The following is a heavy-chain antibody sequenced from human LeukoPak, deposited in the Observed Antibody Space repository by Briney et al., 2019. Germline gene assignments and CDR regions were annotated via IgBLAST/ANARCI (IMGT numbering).Heavy chain of an antibody. CDR2: ISSSSGYI. Sequence: KPGGSLRLSCAASGFTFSSYSMNWVRQAPGKGLEWISSISSSSGYIYYADSVKGRFTISRDNAKNSLYLQMNSLRAEDTAVYYCARDRKVAVGATPLDYWGQGTLVTVSS. CDR3: ARDRKVAVGATPLDY. D-gene: IGHD1-26*01. J-gene: IGHJ4*02. CDR1: GFTFSSYS. V-gene: IGHV3-21*01.